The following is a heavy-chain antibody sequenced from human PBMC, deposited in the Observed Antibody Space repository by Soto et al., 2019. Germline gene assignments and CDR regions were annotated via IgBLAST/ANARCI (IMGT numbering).Heavy chain of an antibody. J-gene: IGHJ5*02. CDR2: ISYDGSNK. V-gene: IGHV3-30*18. D-gene: IGHD6-13*01. CDR1: GFTFSSYG. Sequence: ESGGGVVQPGRSLRLSCAASGFTFSSYGMHWVRQAPGKGLEWVAVISYDGSNKYYADSVKGRFTISRDNSKNTLYLQMNSLRAEDTAVYYCAKSAAGIVDWCDPWGQGTLVTVSS. CDR3: AKSAAGIVDWCDP.